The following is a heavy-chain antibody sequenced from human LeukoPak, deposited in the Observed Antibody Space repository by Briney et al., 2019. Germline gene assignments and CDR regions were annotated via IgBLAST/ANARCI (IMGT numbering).Heavy chain of an antibody. Sequence: SETLSLTCTVSGGSISGYYWSWIRQPAGKGLEWIGRIYTSGSTNYNPSLKSRVTMSVDTSKNQFSLKLSSVTAADTAVYYCARTNWNYGWVGYYFDYWGQGTLVTVSS. CDR1: GGSISGYY. CDR2: IYTSGST. V-gene: IGHV4-4*07. D-gene: IGHD1-7*01. J-gene: IGHJ4*02. CDR3: ARTNWNYGWVGYYFDY.